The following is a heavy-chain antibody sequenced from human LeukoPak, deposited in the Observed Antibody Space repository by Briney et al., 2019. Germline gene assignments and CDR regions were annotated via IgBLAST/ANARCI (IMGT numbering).Heavy chain of an antibody. D-gene: IGHD5-18*01. J-gene: IGHJ5*02. Sequence: GASVKVSCKASGYTFTSYGISWVRQAPGQGLEWMGWISAYNGNTNYAQKHQGRVTMTTDTSTSTAYMELRSLRSDDTAVYYCARSRSETANSWFDPWGQGTLVTVSS. CDR2: ISAYNGNT. CDR1: GYTFTSYG. CDR3: ARSRSETANSWFDP. V-gene: IGHV1-18*01.